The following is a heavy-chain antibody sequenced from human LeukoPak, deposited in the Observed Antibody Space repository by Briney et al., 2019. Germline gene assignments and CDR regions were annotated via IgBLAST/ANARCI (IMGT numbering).Heavy chain of an antibody. J-gene: IGHJ4*02. CDR2: IYYTGST. D-gene: IGHD6-19*01. CDR1: GGSISITNFY. CDR3: ARHGYSSGWYSDY. V-gene: IGHV4-39*01. Sequence: PSETLSLTCTVSGGSISITNFYWGWIRRPPGKGLEWIGSIYYTGSTLYNPSLKSRLTISVDTSKNQFSLKLNSVTAADTAVYYCARHGYSSGWYSDYWGQGTLVTVSS.